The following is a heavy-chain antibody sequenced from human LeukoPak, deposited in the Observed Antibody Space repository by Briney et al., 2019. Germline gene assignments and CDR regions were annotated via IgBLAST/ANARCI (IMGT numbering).Heavy chain of an antibody. D-gene: IGHD3-10*01. CDR3: ASVVRGVEGYFDY. CDR2: ISAYNGNT. Sequence: ASVKVSCKASGYTFNSYGITWVRQAPGQGLEWMGWISAYNGNTNYAQRLQGRLTMTTDTFTSTAYMELRSLRSDDTAVYYCASVVRGVEGYFDYWGQGTLVTVSS. V-gene: IGHV1-18*01. CDR1: GYTFNSYG. J-gene: IGHJ4*02.